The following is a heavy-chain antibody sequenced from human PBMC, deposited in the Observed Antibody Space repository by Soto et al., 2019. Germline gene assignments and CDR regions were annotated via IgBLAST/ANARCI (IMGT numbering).Heavy chain of an antibody. CDR1: GFTFGDYA. Sequence: GGSLRLSCTASGFTFGDYAMSWFRQAPGKGLEWVGFIRSKAYGGTTEYAASVKGRFTISRDDSKSIAYLQMNSLKTEDTAVYYCTRDFVRFVVVVFDYWGQGTLVTVSS. D-gene: IGHD2-15*01. V-gene: IGHV3-49*03. CDR2: IRSKAYGGTT. CDR3: TRDFVRFVVVVFDY. J-gene: IGHJ4*02.